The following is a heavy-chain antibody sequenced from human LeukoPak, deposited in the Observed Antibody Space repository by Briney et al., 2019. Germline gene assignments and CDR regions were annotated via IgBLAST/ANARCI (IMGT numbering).Heavy chain of an antibody. CDR2: IYYSGST. J-gene: IGHJ4*02. D-gene: IGHD1-26*01. V-gene: IGHV4-59*01. Sequence: SETLSLTCTVSGGSISSYYWSWIRQPPGKGLEWIGYIYYSGSTNYNPSLKSRVTISVDTSKNQFSLKLSSVTAADTAVYYCARDGGSYYFDYWGQGTLVTVSS. CDR1: GGSISSYY. CDR3: ARDGGSYYFDY.